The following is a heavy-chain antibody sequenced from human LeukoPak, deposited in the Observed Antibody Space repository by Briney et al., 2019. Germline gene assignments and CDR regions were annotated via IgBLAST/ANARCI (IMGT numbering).Heavy chain of an antibody. J-gene: IGHJ4*02. CDR1: GYTFTSYG. D-gene: IGHD3-10*01. CDR3: ARSLYCYGSGSYPRGDY. Sequence: ASAKVSCKASGYTFTSYGISWVRQAPGQGLEWMGWISAYNGNTNYAQKLQGRVTMTTDTSTSTAYMELRSLGSDDTAVYYCARSLYCYGSGSYPRGDYWGEGTLVTVSS. CDR2: ISAYNGNT. V-gene: IGHV1-18*01.